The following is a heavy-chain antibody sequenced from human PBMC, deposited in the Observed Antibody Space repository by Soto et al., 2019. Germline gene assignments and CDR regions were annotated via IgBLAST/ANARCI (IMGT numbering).Heavy chain of an antibody. CDR3: AKMVGATLVDY. V-gene: IGHV4-4*02. J-gene: IGHJ4*02. CDR1: GASISSTSSGDW. CDR2: IHHSGST. D-gene: IGHD1-26*01. Sequence: QVQLQESGPGLVKPSGTLSLTCTVSGASISSTSSGDWWSWVRQPPGKGLEWIGEIHHSGSTNYNPSLTSRVTMSVDKSKNQFSLRLSSVTAAYTAVYYCAKMVGATLVDYWGQGTLVTVSS.